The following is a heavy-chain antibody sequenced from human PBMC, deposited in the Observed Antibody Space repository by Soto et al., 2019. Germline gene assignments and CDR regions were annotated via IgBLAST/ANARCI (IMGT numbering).Heavy chain of an antibody. D-gene: IGHD2-15*01. CDR1: GGTFSSYT. CDR3: ARDSALLPDAFDI. CDR2: IIPILGIA. Sequence: GASVKVSCKASGGTFSSYTISWVRQAPGQGLEWMGRIIPILGIANYAQKFQGRVTITADKSTSTAYMELSSLRSEDTAVYYCARDSALLPDAFDIWGQGTMVTVSS. J-gene: IGHJ3*02. V-gene: IGHV1-69*04.